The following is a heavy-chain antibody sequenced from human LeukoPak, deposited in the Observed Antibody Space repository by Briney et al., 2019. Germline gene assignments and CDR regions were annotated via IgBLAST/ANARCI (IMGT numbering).Heavy chain of an antibody. V-gene: IGHV3-74*01. Sequence: GGSLRLSCEASGFTLSNFWMHWVRQSPGTGLVWVSRISGGGSATRYADSVKGRFTISRDNSKNTLYLQMNSLRAEDTAVYYCAKGQLQLSYWGQGTLVTVSS. CDR2: ISGGGSAT. CDR3: AKGQLQLSY. CDR1: GFTLSNFW. D-gene: IGHD5-24*01. J-gene: IGHJ4*02.